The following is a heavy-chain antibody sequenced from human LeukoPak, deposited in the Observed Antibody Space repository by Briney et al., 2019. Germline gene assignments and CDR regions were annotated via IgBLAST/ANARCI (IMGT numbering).Heavy chain of an antibody. D-gene: IGHD6-25*01. CDR2: INHSGST. Sequence: SETLSLTCAVYGGSFSGYYWSWIRQPPGKGLEWIGEINHSGSTNYNPSLKSRVTMSVDTSKNQVSLKLRYVTAADTAVYYCAKSSGTWAWGQGTLVTVSS. CDR3: AKSSGTWA. CDR1: GGSFSGYY. J-gene: IGHJ5*02. V-gene: IGHV4-34*01.